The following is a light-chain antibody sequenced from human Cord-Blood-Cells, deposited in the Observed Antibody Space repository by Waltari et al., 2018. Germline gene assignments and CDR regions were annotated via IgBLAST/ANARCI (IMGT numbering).Light chain of an antibody. Sequence: SPLTQHAPVSGSPGQSITISCTGTSRDGGGYHYVSWYQQHPGKAPKLMIYEVSNRPSGVSNRFSGSKSGNTASLTISGLQAEDEADYYCSSYTSSSTVVFGGGTKLTVL. CDR2: EVS. CDR3: SSYTSSSTVV. V-gene: IGLV2-14*01. J-gene: IGLJ2*01. CDR1: SRDGGGYHY.